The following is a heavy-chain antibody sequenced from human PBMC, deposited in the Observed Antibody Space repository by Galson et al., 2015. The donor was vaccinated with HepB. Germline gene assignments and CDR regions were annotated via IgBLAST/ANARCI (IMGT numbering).Heavy chain of an antibody. J-gene: IGHJ5*02. D-gene: IGHD3-3*01. V-gene: IGHV3-7*03. CDR3: ARKSLHYDFWSGPYGSWFDP. CDR2: IKQDGSEK. CDR1: GFTFSSYW. Sequence: SLRLSCAASGFTFSSYWMSWVRQAPGKGLEWVANIKQDGSEKYYVDSVKGRFTISRDNAKNSLYLQMNSLRAEDTAVYYCARKSLHYDFWSGPYGSWFDPWGQGTLVTVSS.